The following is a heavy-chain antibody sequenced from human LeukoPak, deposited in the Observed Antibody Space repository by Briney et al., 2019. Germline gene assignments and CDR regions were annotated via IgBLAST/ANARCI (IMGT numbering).Heavy chain of an antibody. CDR2: ISSDGRTT. Sequence: GGSLRLSCAASGFTFSSYEMNWVRQAPGMGLVCVSRISSDGRTTNYVDSVKGRFTVSRDNAKNMLYLQMNTLRADDTAVYYCAREYYGLMTGYYMDVWGKGTTVTVSS. J-gene: IGHJ6*03. D-gene: IGHD3-9*01. V-gene: IGHV3-74*01. CDR3: AREYYGLMTGYYMDV. CDR1: GFTFSSYE.